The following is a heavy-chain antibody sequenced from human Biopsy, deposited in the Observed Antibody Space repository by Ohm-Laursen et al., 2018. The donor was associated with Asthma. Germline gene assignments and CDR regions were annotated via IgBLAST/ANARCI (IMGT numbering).Heavy chain of an antibody. Sequence: PSETLSLTCTVGGAYIGSRDHHWSWIRQSPGTGLEWIGFVFRSGTTHYNRSLERRLSISIDTTRNEFSMTLRSMTAADTAVYFCARVASYGDLYFGIDVWGPGTTVSVS. CDR3: ARVASYGDLYFGIDV. CDR2: VFRSGTT. J-gene: IGHJ6*02. D-gene: IGHD4-17*01. CDR1: GAYIGSRDHH. V-gene: IGHV4-30-4*01.